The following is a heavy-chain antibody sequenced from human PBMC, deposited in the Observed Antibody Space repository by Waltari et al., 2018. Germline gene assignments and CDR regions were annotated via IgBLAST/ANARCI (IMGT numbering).Heavy chain of an antibody. V-gene: IGHV4-38-2*02. D-gene: IGHD4-17*01. CDR1: GYSISSGCY. J-gene: IGHJ3*02. CDR3: AGDTYGGNPLNAFDI. CDR2: IYHSGST. Sequence: QVQLQESGPGLVKPSETLSLTCTVSGYSISSGCYWGWIRQPPGKGLEWIGSIYHSGSTYYNPSLKSRVTISVYTSKNQFSLKLSSVPAADTAVYYCAGDTYGGNPLNAFDIWGQGTMVTVSS.